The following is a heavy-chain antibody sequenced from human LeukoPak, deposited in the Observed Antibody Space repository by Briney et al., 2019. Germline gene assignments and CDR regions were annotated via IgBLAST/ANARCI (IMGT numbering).Heavy chain of an antibody. CDR1: GGSFSGYY. CDR2: INHSGST. CDR3: ARADGSGSYDAFDI. Sequence: ASETLSLTCAVYGGSFSGYYWSWIRQPPGKGLEGIGEINHSGSTNYNPSLKSRVTISVDTSKNQFSLKLSSVTAADTAVYYCARADGSGSYDAFDIWGQGTMVTVSS. V-gene: IGHV4-34*01. D-gene: IGHD3-10*01. J-gene: IGHJ3*02.